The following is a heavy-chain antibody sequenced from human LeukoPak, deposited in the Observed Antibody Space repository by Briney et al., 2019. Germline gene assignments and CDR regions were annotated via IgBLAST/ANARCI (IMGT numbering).Heavy chain of an antibody. CDR1: GGSISNYY. CDR2: IYYSGST. Sequence: SETLSLTCTVSGGSISNYYWSWIRQPPGKGLEWIGYIYYSGSTNYNPSLKSRVTISVDMSKNQFSLKLSSVTAADTAVYYCAREVVAGYFDYWGQGTLVTVSS. CDR3: AREVVAGYFDY. V-gene: IGHV4-59*01. D-gene: IGHD6-19*01. J-gene: IGHJ4*02.